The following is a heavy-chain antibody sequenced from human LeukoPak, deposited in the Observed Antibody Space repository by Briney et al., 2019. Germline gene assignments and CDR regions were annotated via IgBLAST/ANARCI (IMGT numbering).Heavy chain of an antibody. Sequence: PSETLSLTCTVSGGAISSSSYYWGWIRQPPGKGLEWIGYIYYSGSTNYNPSLKSRVTISVDTSKNQFSLKLSSVTAAGTAVYYCARDSRSYYDSSGYYGTFDYWGQGTLVTVSS. J-gene: IGHJ4*02. V-gene: IGHV4-61*01. D-gene: IGHD3-22*01. CDR1: GGAISSSSYY. CDR3: ARDSRSYYDSSGYYGTFDY. CDR2: IYYSGST.